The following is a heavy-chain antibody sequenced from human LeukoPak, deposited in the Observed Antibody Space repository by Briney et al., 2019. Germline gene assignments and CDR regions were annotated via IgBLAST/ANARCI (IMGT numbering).Heavy chain of an antibody. CDR2: ISSSSSYI. D-gene: IGHD4-17*01. J-gene: IGHJ4*02. V-gene: IGHV3-21*01. CDR3: ARVATYGDPLPY. Sequence: TGGSLRLSCAASGFTFGSYSMNWVRQAPGKGLEWVSSISSSSSYIYYADSVKGRFTISRDNAKNSLYLQMNSLRAEDTAVYYCARVATYGDPLPYWGQGTLVTVSS. CDR1: GFTFGSYS.